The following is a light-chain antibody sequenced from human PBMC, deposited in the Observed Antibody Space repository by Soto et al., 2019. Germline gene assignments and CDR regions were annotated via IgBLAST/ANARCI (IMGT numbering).Light chain of an antibody. CDR2: NNN. CDR3: AAWDDSLNGLV. CDR1: SSNIGSNT. J-gene: IGLJ1*01. V-gene: IGLV1-44*01. Sequence: QLVLTQPPSASGTPGQRVTISCSGSSSNIGSNTVNWYQQLPGTAPKLLIYNNNQRPSGVPDRFSGSKSGTSASLAISGLQSEDDADYYCAAWDDSLNGLVFGTGTKVTVL.